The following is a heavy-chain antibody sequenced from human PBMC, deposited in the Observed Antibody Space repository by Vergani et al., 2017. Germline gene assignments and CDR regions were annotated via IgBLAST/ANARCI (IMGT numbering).Heavy chain of an antibody. CDR3: AKDHYDFWSGYPNLSPFDL. Sequence: QVQLVESGGGVVQPGRSLRLSCAASGFTFSSYGMHWVRQAPGKGLEWVAVISYDGSNKYYADSVKGRFTISRDNSKNTLYLQMNSLRAEDTAVYFCAKDHYDFWSGYPNLSPFDLWGRGTLVTVSS. D-gene: IGHD3-3*01. V-gene: IGHV3-30*18. CDR2: ISYDGSNK. CDR1: GFTFSSYG. J-gene: IGHJ2*01.